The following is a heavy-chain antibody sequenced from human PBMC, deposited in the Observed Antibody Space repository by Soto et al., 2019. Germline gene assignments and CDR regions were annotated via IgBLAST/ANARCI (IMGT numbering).Heavy chain of an antibody. CDR3: VTDQVPADGSWFFDL. Sequence: EVQLLESGGGLVQPGGSLRLSCVASGFTFSRHDMHWVRQVPGKGLECVSGTGTTGDTYYPGSVKGRFIISREDAKNSLYLQMKTLRAGDTAVYYCVTDQVPADGSWFFDLWCRGTLVTVSS. V-gene: IGHV3-13*01. CDR2: TGTTGDT. J-gene: IGHJ2*01. CDR1: GFTFSRHD.